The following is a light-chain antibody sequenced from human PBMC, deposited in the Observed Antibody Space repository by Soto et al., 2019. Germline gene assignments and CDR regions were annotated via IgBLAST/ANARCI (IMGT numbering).Light chain of an antibody. J-gene: IGKJ1*01. CDR1: QSVSSSY. CDR2: GAS. V-gene: IGKV3-20*01. CDR3: QDYGSSRT. Sequence: EIVLTESPGTLSLSPGERDTLSCRVSQSVSSSYLAWYQQKPGQAPRLLIYGASSRATGIPDRFSGSGSGTDFTLTISRLEPEDFAVYYCQDYGSSRTFGQGTKVDIK.